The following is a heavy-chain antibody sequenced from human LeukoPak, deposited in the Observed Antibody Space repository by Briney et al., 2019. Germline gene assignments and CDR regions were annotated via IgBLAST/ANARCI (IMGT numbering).Heavy chain of an antibody. D-gene: IGHD6-13*01. J-gene: IGHJ6*03. CDR1: GYTFTGYY. Sequence: ASVKVSCKASGYTFTGYYMHWVRQAPGQGLEWMGWISTYNGNTNYAHKLQGRVTMTADTSTSTAYMEMRSLRSDDTAVYYCARLVERYSYYYMDVWGTGTTVTISS. V-gene: IGHV1-18*04. CDR3: ARLVERYSYYYMDV. CDR2: ISTYNGNT.